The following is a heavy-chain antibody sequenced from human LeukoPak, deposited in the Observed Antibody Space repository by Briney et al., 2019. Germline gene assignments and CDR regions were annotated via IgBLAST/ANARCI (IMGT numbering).Heavy chain of an antibody. Sequence: QPGGSLRLSCAASGFTFSSYGMHWVRQAPGKGLEWVAFIRYDGSNKYYADSVKGRFTIYRDNSKNTLYLQMNSLRAEDTAVYYCAKPIVVVPAGNYFDYWGQGTLVTVSS. CDR2: IRYDGSNK. V-gene: IGHV3-30*02. CDR3: AKPIVVVPAGNYFDY. CDR1: GFTFSSYG. D-gene: IGHD2-2*01. J-gene: IGHJ4*02.